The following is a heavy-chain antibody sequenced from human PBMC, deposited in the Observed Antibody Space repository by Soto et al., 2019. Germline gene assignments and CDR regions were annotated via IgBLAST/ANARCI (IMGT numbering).Heavy chain of an antibody. D-gene: IGHD2-21*02. CDR2: INAGNGNT. CDR3: ARGGGIVVVTAPYDH. CDR1: GYTFTSYA. V-gene: IGHV1-3*01. Sequence: ASVKVSGKASGYTFTSYAMHWVRQAPGQRLEWMGWINAGNGNTKYSQKFQGRVTITRDTSASTAYMELSSLRSEDTAVYYCARGGGIVVVTAPYDHWGQGTLVTVSS. J-gene: IGHJ4*02.